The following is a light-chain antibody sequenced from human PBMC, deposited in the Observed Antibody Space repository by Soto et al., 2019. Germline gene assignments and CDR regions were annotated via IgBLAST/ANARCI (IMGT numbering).Light chain of an antibody. CDR2: AAS. CDR3: HQANSFPWT. CDR1: PGISSW. Sequence: DIQMTQSPSSVSASVGDIVTITCRACPGISSWLALYQQKPGKAPTVLIYAASSLQSGVPSRFSGSGSGTDCTLTISSLQPEDCATYYCHQANSFPWTFGQGTKVEIK. J-gene: IGKJ1*01. V-gene: IGKV1-12*02.